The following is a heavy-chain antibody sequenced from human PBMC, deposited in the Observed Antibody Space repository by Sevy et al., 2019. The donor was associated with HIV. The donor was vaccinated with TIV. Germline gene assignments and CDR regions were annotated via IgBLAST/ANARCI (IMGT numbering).Heavy chain of an antibody. D-gene: IGHD2-21*01. Sequence: GGSLRLSCAVSGFSFDSYGMTWVRQAPGKGLEWVSAISGSGTRTYYADSVKGRFIISRDNSKNTLDLQMNSLRAEDTDIYYCAKGGSHYDPYEIAYYISYYSMDVWGKGTTVTVSS. CDR1: GFSFDSYG. CDR3: AKGGSHYDPYEIAYYISYYSMDV. CDR2: ISGSGTRT. J-gene: IGHJ6*04. V-gene: IGHV3-23*01.